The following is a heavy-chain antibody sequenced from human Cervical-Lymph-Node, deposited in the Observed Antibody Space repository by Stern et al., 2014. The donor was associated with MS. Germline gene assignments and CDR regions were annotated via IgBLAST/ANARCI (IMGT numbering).Heavy chain of an antibody. D-gene: IGHD3-3*01. CDR3: ARTAIFGENWYFDL. J-gene: IGHJ2*01. Sequence: QLVESGGGLVQPGRSLRLTWAASGFAFADYAMHWVRQAPGKGLEWPSGISWMSGTLTSADSVKVRFTISRENAKNSLFLQMNSLRLEDTAFYYCARTAIFGENWYFDLWGRGTLVTVSS. CDR2: ISWMSGTL. CDR1: GFAFADYA. V-gene: IGHV3-9*01.